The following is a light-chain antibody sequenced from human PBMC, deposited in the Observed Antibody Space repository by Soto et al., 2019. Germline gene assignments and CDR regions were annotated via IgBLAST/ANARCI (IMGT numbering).Light chain of an antibody. CDR1: SSDVGGYNY. V-gene: IGLV2-11*01. CDR3: CSYAGSYTWV. Sequence: QSALTQRRSVSGSPGQSVTISCTGTSSDVGGYNYVSWYQLHPGTAPKLMIYDVSKRPSGVPDRFSGSKSGNTASLTISGLQAEDEADYYCCSYAGSYTWVFGGGTKLTVL. J-gene: IGLJ3*02. CDR2: DVS.